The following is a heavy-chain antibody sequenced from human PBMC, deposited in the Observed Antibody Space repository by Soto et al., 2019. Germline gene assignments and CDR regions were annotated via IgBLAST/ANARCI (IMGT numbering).Heavy chain of an antibody. J-gene: IGHJ5*02. D-gene: IGHD2-8*01. CDR2: ISAFNGNT. V-gene: IGHV1-18*01. Sequence: ASVKVSWKASGYTFTRYGTCWVRQAPGQGLEWMGGISAFNGNTNYAQKLQRRVTMTTDTSTSTAYVELRSLRSDDTAVYYCARVPGYCTNGVCQNWLDPWG. CDR3: ARVPGYCTNGVCQNWLDP. CDR1: GYTFTRYG.